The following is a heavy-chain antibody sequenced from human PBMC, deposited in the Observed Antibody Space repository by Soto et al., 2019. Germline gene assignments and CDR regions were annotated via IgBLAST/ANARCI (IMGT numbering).Heavy chain of an antibody. CDR3: ARDQQGYSISWFYFDY. CDR1: GFTFSSHG. D-gene: IGHD6-13*01. Sequence: VGSLRLSCAASGFTFSSHGMHWVRQAPGKGLEWVAVISYDGSNKYYADSVKGRFTISRDNSKSTLYLQMNSLRGEDTAVYYCARDQQGYSISWFYFDYWGQGTLVTVSS. V-gene: IGHV3-30*03. J-gene: IGHJ4*02. CDR2: ISYDGSNK.